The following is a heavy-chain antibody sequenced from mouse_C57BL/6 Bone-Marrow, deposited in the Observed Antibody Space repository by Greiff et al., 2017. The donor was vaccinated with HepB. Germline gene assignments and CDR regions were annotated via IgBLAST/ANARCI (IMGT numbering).Heavy chain of an antibody. D-gene: IGHD1-1*01. Sequence: QVQLQQSGAELVRPGSSVKLSCKASGYTFTSYWMDWVKQRPGQGLEWIGNIYPSDSETHYNQKFKDKATLTVDKSSSTAYMQLSSLTSEDSAVYYCARDYYGSSSYWYFDVWGTGTTVTVSS. CDR3: ARDYYGSSSYWYFDV. CDR1: GYTFTSYW. CDR2: IYPSDSET. V-gene: IGHV1-61*01. J-gene: IGHJ1*03.